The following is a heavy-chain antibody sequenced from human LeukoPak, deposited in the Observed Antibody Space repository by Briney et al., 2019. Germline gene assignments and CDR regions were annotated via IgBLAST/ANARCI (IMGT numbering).Heavy chain of an antibody. V-gene: IGHV1-2*02. J-gene: IGHJ4*02. CDR2: INPNSGGT. CDR3: ARGNYYDSSGYSLRFDY. Sequence: ASVKASCKASGYTFTGYYMHWVRQAPVQGLECMGWINPNSGGTNYAQKFQGRVTMTRDTSISTAYMELSRLRSDDTAVYYCARGNYYDSSGYSLRFDYWGQGTLVTVSS. CDR1: GYTFTGYY. D-gene: IGHD3-22*01.